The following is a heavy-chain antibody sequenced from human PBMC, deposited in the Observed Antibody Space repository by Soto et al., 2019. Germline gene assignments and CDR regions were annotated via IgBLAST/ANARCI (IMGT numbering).Heavy chain of an antibody. J-gene: IGHJ3*02. CDR2: IWYDGSNK. V-gene: IGHV3-33*01. CDR3: ATTTVVTGAFDI. D-gene: IGHD4-17*01. Sequence: QVQLVESGGGVVQPGRSLRLSCAASGFTFSSYGMHWVRQAPGKGLEWVAVIWYDGSNKYYADSVKGRFTISRDNSKNPLYLQMNSLRAEDTAVYYCATTTVVTGAFDIWGQGTMVTVSS. CDR1: GFTFSSYG.